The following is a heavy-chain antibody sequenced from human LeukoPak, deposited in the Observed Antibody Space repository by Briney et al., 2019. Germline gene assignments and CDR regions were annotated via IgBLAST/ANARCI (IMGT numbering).Heavy chain of an antibody. D-gene: IGHD5-12*01. CDR3: AREDRNGNSGYAIGD. CDR2: IYQNGRT. CDR1: GGSMSSYY. Sequence: SETLSLTCTVSGGSMSSYYWSWIRQPPGKGLEGIVYIYQNGRTNYNPSLKSRVTISVDTSKNHFSLNLTSVTAADTAVYFCAREDRNGNSGYAIGDWGQGILVTVSS. V-gene: IGHV4-59*01. J-gene: IGHJ4*02.